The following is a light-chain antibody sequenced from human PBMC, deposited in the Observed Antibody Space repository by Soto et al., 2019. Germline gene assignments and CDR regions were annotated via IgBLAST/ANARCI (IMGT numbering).Light chain of an antibody. J-gene: IGLJ1*01. CDR2: EVS. Sequence: QSVLTKPASVSGFSGHSITISCTGNSSEFGSYNLVSWYQQHPGKAPKLIIYEVSKRPSGVSNRFSGSKSGNTASLTVSGLQADDEADYYCCSYAGSSTPYVFGIGTKVTVL. CDR1: SSEFGSYNL. CDR3: CSYAGSSTPYV. V-gene: IGLV2-23*02.